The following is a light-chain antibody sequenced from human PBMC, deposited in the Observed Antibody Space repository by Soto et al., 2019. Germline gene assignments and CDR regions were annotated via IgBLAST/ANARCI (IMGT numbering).Light chain of an antibody. V-gene: IGKV1-27*01. Sequence: DIQMTQSPSSLSASVGDRVTITCRASQGISNYLAWYAASTLQSGVPSRFSGSGSGTDFTLTISSLQPEDVATYYCQKCGVAPFTFGGGTKVEI. J-gene: IGKJ4*01. CDR3: QKCGVAPFT. CDR2: AAS. CDR1: QGISNY.